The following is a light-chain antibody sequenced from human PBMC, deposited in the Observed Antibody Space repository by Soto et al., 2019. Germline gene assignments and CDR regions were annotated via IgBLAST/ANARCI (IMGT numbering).Light chain of an antibody. CDR2: DVS. CDR1: SSDVGGYNY. V-gene: IGLV2-14*01. Sequence: QSVLTQPASVSGSPGQSITISCTGTSSDVGGYNYVSWYQQHPGKAPKLMIYDVSHRPSGVSDRFSGSKSGNTASLTISGLQAEDEADYYCSSYTSSSTLDVFGTGTKVTVL. CDR3: SSYTSSSTLDV. J-gene: IGLJ1*01.